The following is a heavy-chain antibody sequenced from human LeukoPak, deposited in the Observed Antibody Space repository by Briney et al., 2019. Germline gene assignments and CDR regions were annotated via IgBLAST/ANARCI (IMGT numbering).Heavy chain of an antibody. J-gene: IGHJ6*03. D-gene: IGHD3-10*01. CDR3: TRDPGYMDV. CDR2: IYYSGST. Sequence: PSETLSLTCTVSGGSISSYYWSWIRQPPGKGLEWIGYIYYSGSTNYNPSLKSRVTISVDTSKNQFSLKLSSVTAADTAVCHCTRDPGYMDVWGKGTTVTVSS. V-gene: IGHV4-59*01. CDR1: GGSISSYY.